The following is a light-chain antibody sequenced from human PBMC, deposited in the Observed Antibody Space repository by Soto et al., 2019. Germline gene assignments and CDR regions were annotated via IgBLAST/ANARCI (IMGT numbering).Light chain of an antibody. CDR1: SGHSTYA. V-gene: IGLV4-69*01. Sequence: QPVLTQSPSASASLGASVKLTCTLSSGHSTYAIAWHQQQPEKGPRYLMKVNSDGSHIKGDGIPDRFSGSSSGAERYLTISSLHSEDEAYYYCQTWGPGISVVFGGGTKLTVL. J-gene: IGLJ2*01. CDR2: VNSDGSH. CDR3: QTWGPGISVV.